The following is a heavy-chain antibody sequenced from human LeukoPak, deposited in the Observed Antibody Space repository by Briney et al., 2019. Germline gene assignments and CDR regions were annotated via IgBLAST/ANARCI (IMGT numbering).Heavy chain of an antibody. Sequence: GGSLRLSCVASKFTFSSYWMSWVRQAPGKGLEWVAVSSKDGSGKYYANTVKGRFTISRDTSKSTLYLQMDSLKTEDSAIYYCARGYYDSSPIKDWGQGTLVTVST. J-gene: IGHJ4*02. V-gene: IGHV3-30*03. CDR3: ARGYYDSSPIKD. D-gene: IGHD3-22*01. CDR2: SSKDGSGK. CDR1: KFTFSSYW.